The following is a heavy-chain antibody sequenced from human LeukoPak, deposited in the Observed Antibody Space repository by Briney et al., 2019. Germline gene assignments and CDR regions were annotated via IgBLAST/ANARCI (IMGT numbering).Heavy chain of an antibody. D-gene: IGHD3-22*01. CDR3: ATEDSSDYYSFDY. J-gene: IGHJ4*02. Sequence: GGSLRLSCAASGFTFSSYAMSWVRQAPGKGLEWVSAISESGGYTKYADPVKGRFTISRDNSKNTLYLQMNSLEAEDTAAYYCATEDSSDYYSFDYWGQGTLVTVSS. V-gene: IGHV3-23*01. CDR1: GFTFSSYA. CDR2: ISESGGYT.